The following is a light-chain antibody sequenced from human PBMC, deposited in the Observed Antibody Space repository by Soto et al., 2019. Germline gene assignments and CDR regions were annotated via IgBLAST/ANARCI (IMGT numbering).Light chain of an antibody. CDR3: QQYGSSPSWT. J-gene: IGKJ1*01. CDR1: QSVSSSY. CDR2: GAS. V-gene: IGKV3-20*01. Sequence: EIVLTHSPGTLSFSPGERATLSFGAIQSVSSSYLAWYQQKPGQAPRLLIYGASSRATVIPDRFSGSGSGTDFTLTISRLEPEDFAVYYCQQYGSSPSWTFGQGTKVDIK.